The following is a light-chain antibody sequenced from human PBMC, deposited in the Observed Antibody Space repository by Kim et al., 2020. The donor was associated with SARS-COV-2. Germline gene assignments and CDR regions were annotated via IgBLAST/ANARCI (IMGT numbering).Light chain of an antibody. CDR3: SSYTSSSTYV. V-gene: IGLV2-14*03. CDR2: DVR. CDR1: TSDVGCYNF. Sequence: HSLTISCTGTTSDVGCYNFVSCYQPHPGKAPKLMIYDVRTRPSGVSNRFSGSKSGNTASLTISGLQAEDEADYYCSSYTSSSTYVFGTGTKVTVL. J-gene: IGLJ1*01.